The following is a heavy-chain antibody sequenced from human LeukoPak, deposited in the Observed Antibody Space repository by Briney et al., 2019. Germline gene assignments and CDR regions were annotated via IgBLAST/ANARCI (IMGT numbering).Heavy chain of an antibody. CDR3: ARASSAEQLVTA. D-gene: IGHD6-6*01. J-gene: IGHJ5*02. CDR2: IIPIFGIA. CDR1: GGTFSSYA. Sequence: SVKVSCKASGGTFSSYAISWVRQAPGQGLEWMGRIIPIFGIANYAQKFQGRVTITADKSTSTAYMELSSLRSEDTAVYYCARASSAEQLVTAWDQGTLVTVSS. V-gene: IGHV1-69*04.